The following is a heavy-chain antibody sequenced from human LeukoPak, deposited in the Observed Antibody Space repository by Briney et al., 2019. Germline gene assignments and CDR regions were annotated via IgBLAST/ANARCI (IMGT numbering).Heavy chain of an antibody. D-gene: IGHD5-18*01. Sequence: GGSLRLPCTASGFSFNTYIMNWVRQAPGKGLEWISYINSGSSITQYADSVTGRFTISRDNARNSLYLQMNSLRAEDTAVYFCARSRYDSYGYFFCDYWGQGTLVTVSS. CDR1: GFSFNTYI. CDR2: INSGSSIT. CDR3: ARSRYDSYGYFFCDY. J-gene: IGHJ4*02. V-gene: IGHV3-48*01.